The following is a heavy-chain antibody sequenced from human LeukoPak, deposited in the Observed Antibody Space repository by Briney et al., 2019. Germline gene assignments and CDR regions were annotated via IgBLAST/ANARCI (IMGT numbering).Heavy chain of an antibody. Sequence: GGSLRLSCAASGFTFSTYALSWVRQAPGKGLEWVSAISGSGGSTYYADSVKGRFTFSRDNSKNTLYLQMNSLRAEDTAVYYCAKEDYYGSGSYTGFVDYWGQGTLVTVSS. CDR1: GFTFSTYA. CDR3: AKEDYYGSGSYTGFVDY. J-gene: IGHJ4*02. V-gene: IGHV3-23*01. D-gene: IGHD3-10*01. CDR2: ISGSGGST.